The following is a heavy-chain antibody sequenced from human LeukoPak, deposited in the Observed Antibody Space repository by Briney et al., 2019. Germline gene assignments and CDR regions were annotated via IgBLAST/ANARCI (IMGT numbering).Heavy chain of an antibody. CDR1: GFTFSSYA. CDR2: ISSSGHST. Sequence: GGSLRLSCAASGFTFSSYAMTWVRQAPGKGLEWVSSISSSGHSTYYTDSVKGRLTISRDNSNNTPYLQMNSLRAEDTALYYCAKDQLRELGRDYFDYWGQGTMVTVSS. J-gene: IGHJ4*02. D-gene: IGHD1-1*01. CDR3: AKDQLRELGRDYFDY. V-gene: IGHV3-23*01.